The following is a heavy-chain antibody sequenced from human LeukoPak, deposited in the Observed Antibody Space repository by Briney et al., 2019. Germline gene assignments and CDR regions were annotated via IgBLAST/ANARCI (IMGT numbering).Heavy chain of an antibody. CDR2: ISGSGGST. D-gene: IGHD5-12*01. CDR1: GFTFSSYA. J-gene: IGHJ4*02. Sequence: GGSLRLSCAASGFTFSSYAMSWVRQAPGKGLEWVSAISGSGGSTYYADSVKGRFTISRDNSKNTLYLQMNSLRAEATAVYYCARDSGYDFVPFDYWGQGTLVTVSS. V-gene: IGHV3-23*01. CDR3: ARDSGYDFVPFDY.